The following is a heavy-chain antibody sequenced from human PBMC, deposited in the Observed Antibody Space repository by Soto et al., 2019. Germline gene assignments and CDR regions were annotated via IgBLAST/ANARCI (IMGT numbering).Heavy chain of an antibody. CDR3: ARDPVGVDSTFYFDS. V-gene: IGHV3-30*03. CDR2: ISNDGSNE. Sequence: PGGSLRLSCAGSGFTFRWFGMNWVRQAPGKGLEWVARISNDGSNEYYVDSVKGRFTISRDNAKNSLDLQMDSLRAEDTAVYDCARDPVGVDSTFYFDSCGQGSLVTVS. D-gene: IGHD2-21*01. CDR1: GFTFRWFG. J-gene: IGHJ4*02.